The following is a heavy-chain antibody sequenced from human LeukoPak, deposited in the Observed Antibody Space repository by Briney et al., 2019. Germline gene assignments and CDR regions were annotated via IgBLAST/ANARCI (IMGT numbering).Heavy chain of an antibody. CDR3: ARDLRNVEMATIRAYVFDI. D-gene: IGHD5-24*01. Sequence: SVKVSCKASGGTFSSYAISGVRQAPGQGLEWMGGIIPIFGTANYAQKFQGRVTITADESTSTAYMELSSLRSEDTAVYYCARDLRNVEMATIRAYVFDIWGQGTMVTVSS. CDR1: GGTFSSYA. V-gene: IGHV1-69*01. J-gene: IGHJ3*02. CDR2: IIPIFGTA.